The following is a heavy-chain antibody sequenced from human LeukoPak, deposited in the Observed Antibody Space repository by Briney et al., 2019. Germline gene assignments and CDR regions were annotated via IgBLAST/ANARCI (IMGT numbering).Heavy chain of an antibody. CDR1: GFTFSSYW. V-gene: IGHV3-7*01. CDR3: ARSTRLGAFDY. J-gene: IGHJ4*02. CDR2: IKQDGSEK. D-gene: IGHD5-12*01. Sequence: PGGSLRLSCAVSGFTFSSYWMSWVRQAPGKGLEWVANIKQDGSEKYYVDSVKGRFTISRDNAKNSLYLQMNSLRAEDPAVYYCARSTRLGAFDYWGQGTLVTLSS.